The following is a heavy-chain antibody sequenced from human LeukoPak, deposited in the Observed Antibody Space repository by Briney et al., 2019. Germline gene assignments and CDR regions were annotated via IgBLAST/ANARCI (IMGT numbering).Heavy chain of an antibody. CDR3: ARGRSYDFWSGPTTWFDP. V-gene: IGHV4-34*01. Sequence: SETLSLTCAVYGGSFSGYYWSWTRQPPGKGLEWIGEINHSGSTNYNPSLKSRVTISVDTSKNQFSLKLSSVTAADTAVYYCARGRSYDFWSGPTTWFDPWGQGTLVTVSS. J-gene: IGHJ5*02. CDR1: GGSFSGYY. CDR2: INHSGST. D-gene: IGHD3-3*01.